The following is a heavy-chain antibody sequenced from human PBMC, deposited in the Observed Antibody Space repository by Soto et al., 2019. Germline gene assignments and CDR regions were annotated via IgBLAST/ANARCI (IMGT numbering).Heavy chain of an antibody. CDR2: IYPADSDT. CDR1: GYSFTSYL. CDR3: ARLYGSRTFPDY. D-gene: IGHD3-10*01. V-gene: IGHV5-51*01. J-gene: IGHJ4*02. Sequence: SLKISCQGSGYSFTSYLIGWVRQMPGKGLEWTGIIYPADSDTRYSPSFQGQVTISVDKSISTAYLQWSSLKASDTAMYYCARLYGSRTFPDYWGQGTLVTVSS.